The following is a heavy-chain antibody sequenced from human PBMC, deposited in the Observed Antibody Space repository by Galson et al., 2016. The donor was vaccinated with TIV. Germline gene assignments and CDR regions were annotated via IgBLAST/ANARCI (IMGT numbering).Heavy chain of an antibody. CDR2: ISIYNGYT. V-gene: IGHV1-18*01. CDR1: GYSFTNYG. J-gene: IGHJ4*02. D-gene: IGHD3-22*01. Sequence: SVKVSCKASGYSFTNYGIAWVRQAPGQGLEWMGWISIYNGYTDYAQKLQGRVTMTTDTSTSTAYMELRSLRSDDTAMYYCARDPTYYDTNGWGHWGQGTPVIVSA. CDR3: ARDPTYYDTNGWGH.